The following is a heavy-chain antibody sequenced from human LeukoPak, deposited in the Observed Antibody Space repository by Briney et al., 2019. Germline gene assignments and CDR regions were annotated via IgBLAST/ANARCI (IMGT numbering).Heavy chain of an antibody. Sequence: GGSLRLSCAASGFTFSSHSINWVRQAPGKGLEWISYISRSSDEIFYADSVKGRFTISRDNAKNSLYLQMNSLRAEDTAVYYCARTSPPPITIFGDGPYYYYYMDVWGKGTTVTVSS. CDR3: ARTSPPPITIFGDGPYYYYYMDV. CDR1: GFTFSSHS. J-gene: IGHJ6*03. CDR2: ISRSSDEI. V-gene: IGHV3-48*01. D-gene: IGHD3-3*01.